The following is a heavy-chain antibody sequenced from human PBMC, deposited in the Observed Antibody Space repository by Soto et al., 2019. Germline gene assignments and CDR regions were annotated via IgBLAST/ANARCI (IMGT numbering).Heavy chain of an antibody. CDR1: GGTFSSYA. CDR2: IIPIFGTA. CDR3: ARVVDTAMEGGMDV. J-gene: IGHJ6*02. D-gene: IGHD5-18*01. V-gene: IGHV1-69*14. Sequence: QVQLVQSGAEVKKPGSSVKVSCKASGGTFSSYAISWVRQAPGQGLEWMGGIIPIFGTANYAQRFQGRVTITADKTTRTAYMELSSLRSGDTAVYYCARVVDTAMEGGMDVWGQGTTVTVSS.